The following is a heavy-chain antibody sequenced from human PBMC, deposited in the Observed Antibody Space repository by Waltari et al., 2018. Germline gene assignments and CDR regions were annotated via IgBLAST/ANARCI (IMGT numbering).Heavy chain of an antibody. CDR1: GYTFTDYY. J-gene: IGHJ4*02. Sequence: EVQLVQSGAEVKKPGATVKISCKASGYTFTDYYMHWVQQAPGKGLEWMGRVDPEDGETIYAEKFQGRVNITADTSTDTAYMELSSLRAEDTAVYYCATVLKVRGLPFDYWGQGTLVTVSS. D-gene: IGHD3-10*01. V-gene: IGHV1-69-2*01. CDR2: VDPEDGET. CDR3: ATVLKVRGLPFDY.